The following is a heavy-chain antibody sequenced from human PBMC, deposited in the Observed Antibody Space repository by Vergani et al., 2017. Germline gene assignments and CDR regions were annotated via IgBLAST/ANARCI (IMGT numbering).Heavy chain of an antibody. CDR1: GGTFSSYA. V-gene: IGHV1-69*01. CDR3: ARGQRAVLRYFDWLLPY. CDR2: IIPIFGTA. Sequence: QVQLVQSGAEVKKPGSSVKVSCKASGGTFSSYAISWVRQAPGQGLEWMGGIIPIFGTANYAQKFQGRVTITADESPSTAYMELSSLISEDTAVYYCARGQRAVLRYFDWLLPYWGQGTLVTVSS. J-gene: IGHJ4*02. D-gene: IGHD3-9*01.